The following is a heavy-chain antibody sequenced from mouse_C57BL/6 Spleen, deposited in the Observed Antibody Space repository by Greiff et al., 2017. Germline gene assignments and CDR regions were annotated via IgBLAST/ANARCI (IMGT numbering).Heavy chain of an antibody. CDR3: ARRGVYYTAYFDY. V-gene: IGHV1-26*01. Sequence: EVQLQQSGPELVKPGASVKISCKASGYTFTDYYMNWVKQSHGKSLEWIGDINPNNGGTSYNQKFKGKATLTVDQSSSTAYMELRSLTSEDSAVYYCARRGVYYTAYFDYWGQGTTLTVSS. D-gene: IGHD1-1*01. J-gene: IGHJ2*01. CDR1: GYTFTDYY. CDR2: INPNNGGT.